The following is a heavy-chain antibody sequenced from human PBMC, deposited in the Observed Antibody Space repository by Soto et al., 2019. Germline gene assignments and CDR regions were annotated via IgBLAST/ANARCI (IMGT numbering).Heavy chain of an antibody. CDR2: ISGSGGST. V-gene: IGHV3-23*01. D-gene: IGHD3-10*01. CDR3: AKDTNSNYYGSGN. Sequence: GGSLRLSCAASGVTFSSYAMSWVRQAPGKGLEWVSAISGSGGSTYYADSVKGRFTISRDNSKNTLYLQMNSLRAEDTAVYYCAKDTNSNYYGSGNWGQGTLVTVSS. J-gene: IGHJ4*02. CDR1: GVTFSSYA.